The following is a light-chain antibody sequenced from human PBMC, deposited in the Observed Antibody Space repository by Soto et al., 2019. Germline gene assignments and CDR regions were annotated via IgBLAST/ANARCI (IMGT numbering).Light chain of an antibody. V-gene: IGLV2-11*01. Sequence: QSALTQPRSVSGSPGQSVTISCTGTSSDVGGYNYVSWYQQHPGKAPKLMIYDVSKRPSGVPDRFSGSKSGNTAFLTISGLQAEDEADYYCSSYTDSSNYVFGTGTKVTVL. CDR3: SSYTDSSNYV. J-gene: IGLJ1*01. CDR2: DVS. CDR1: SSDVGGYNY.